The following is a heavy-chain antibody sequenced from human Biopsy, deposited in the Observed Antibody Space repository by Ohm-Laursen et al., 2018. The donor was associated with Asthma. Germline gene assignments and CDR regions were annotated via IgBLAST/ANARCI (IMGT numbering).Heavy chain of an antibody. D-gene: IGHD3-22*01. CDR3: ARQSGQDNGDSSAFDT. CDR2: VSSDGHSK. Sequence: SLRLSCAAPGFVFSQCGMHWVRQGPGKGLEWVALVSSDGHSKYYEQSVKGRFTISRDNSRNRLDLQINRLTVEDSAVYFCARQSGQDNGDSSAFDTWGQGTKVAVSS. CDR1: GFVFSQCG. J-gene: IGHJ3*02. V-gene: IGHV3-30*03.